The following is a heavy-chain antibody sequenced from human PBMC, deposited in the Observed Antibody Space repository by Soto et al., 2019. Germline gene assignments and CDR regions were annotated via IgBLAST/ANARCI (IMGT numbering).Heavy chain of an antibody. CDR1: RGTFSIYA. CDR3: ARETIFGVVMIDY. CDR2: IIPILGTA. J-gene: IGHJ4*02. D-gene: IGHD3-3*01. V-gene: IGHV1-69*13. Sequence: SVKVSCEATRGTFSIYALSWVRPAPGQGLEWMGGIIPILGTANYSQKFQGRVTITADESTSTAYMELSRLRSEDTAVYYCARETIFGVVMIDYWGQGTLVTVSS.